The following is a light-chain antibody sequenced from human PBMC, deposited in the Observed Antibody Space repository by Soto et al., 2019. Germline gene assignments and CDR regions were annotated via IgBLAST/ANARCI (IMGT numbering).Light chain of an antibody. CDR1: QSVRSN. Sequence: EIVMTQSPGTLSVSPGDRVTLSCRASQSVRSNSAWYQQKPGQAPRLLIYGASIRATGIPARFSGSGYGTEFTLTISSLQSEDFAVYYCHQYNTWPLTFGGGTKVDIK. CDR3: HQYNTWPLT. CDR2: GAS. V-gene: IGKV3-15*01. J-gene: IGKJ4*01.